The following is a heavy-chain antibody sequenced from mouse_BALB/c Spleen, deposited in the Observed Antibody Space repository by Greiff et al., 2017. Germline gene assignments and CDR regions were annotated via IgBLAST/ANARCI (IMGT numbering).Heavy chain of an antibody. D-gene: IGHD4-1*01. CDR2: IWTGGGT. Sequence: QVQLKQSGPGLVAPSQSLSITCTVSGFSLTSYDISWIRQPPGKGLEWLGVIWTGGGTNYNSAFMSRLSISKDNSKSQVFLKMNSLQTDDTAIYYCVRALTGWYFDVWGAGTTVTVSS. J-gene: IGHJ1*01. CDR1: GFSLTSYD. V-gene: IGHV2-9-2*01. CDR3: VRALTGWYFDV.